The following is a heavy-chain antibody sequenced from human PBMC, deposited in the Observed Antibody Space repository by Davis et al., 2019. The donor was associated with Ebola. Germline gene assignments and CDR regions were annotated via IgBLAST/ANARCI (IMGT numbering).Heavy chain of an antibody. CDR3: ARVSGGYNYHMDV. CDR1: GYTFTGYY. D-gene: IGHD6-13*01. V-gene: IGHV1-2*02. Sequence: ASVKVSCKASGYTFTGYYMHWVRQAPGQGLEWMGWINPNNDGTNYAQKFQGRVSMTRDTSISTAYMELSRLRSDDTAVYYCARVSGGYNYHMDVWGKGTTVTVSS. J-gene: IGHJ6*03. CDR2: INPNNDGT.